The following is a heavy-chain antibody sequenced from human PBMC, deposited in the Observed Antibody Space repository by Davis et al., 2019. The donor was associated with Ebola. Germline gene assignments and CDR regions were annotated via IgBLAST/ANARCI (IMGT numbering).Heavy chain of an antibody. J-gene: IGHJ3*02. CDR1: GGSISSGSYY. CDR3: ARDCYATINDAFDI. Sequence: LRLSCTVSGGSISSGSYYWSWIRQPAGKGLEWIGHIYTSGSTNYNPTLKSRVTISVDTSKNKFSLKLSSVTAADTAVYYCARDCYATINDAFDIWGQGTMVTVSS. CDR2: IYTSGST. D-gene: IGHD3-16*01. V-gene: IGHV4-61*09.